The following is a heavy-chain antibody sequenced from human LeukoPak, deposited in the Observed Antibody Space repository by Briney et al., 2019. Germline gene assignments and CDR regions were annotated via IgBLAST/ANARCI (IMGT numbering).Heavy chain of an antibody. CDR2: IYHSGST. CDR1: GGSISSGGYS. J-gene: IGHJ4*02. CDR3: ARNYGDFGFDY. Sequence: SETLSLTCAVSGGSISSGGYSWSWIQQPPGKGLEWIGYIYHSGSTYYNPSLKSRVTIPVDRSKNQFSLKLSSVTAADTAVYYCARNYGDFGFDYWGQGTLVTVSS. V-gene: IGHV4-30-2*01. D-gene: IGHD4-17*01.